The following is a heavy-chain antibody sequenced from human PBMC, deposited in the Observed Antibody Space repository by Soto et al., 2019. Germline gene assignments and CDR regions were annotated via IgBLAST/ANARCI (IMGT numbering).Heavy chain of an antibody. CDR3: ARGGVSTRTFDY. CDR2: IYPSDSDT. J-gene: IGHJ4*02. CDR1: GYNFAGYW. Sequence: GESLKISFKGSGYNFAGYWIAWVRQMPGKGLELMGIIYPSDSDTRYRPSFQGQVTISADKSISSAYLQWSSLRASDTAMYYCARGGVSTRTFDYWGQGTPVTVPQ. D-gene: IGHD3-3*01. V-gene: IGHV5-51*01.